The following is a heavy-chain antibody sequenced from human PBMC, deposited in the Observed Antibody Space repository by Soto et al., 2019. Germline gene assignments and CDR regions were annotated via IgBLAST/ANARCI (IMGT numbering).Heavy chain of an antibody. J-gene: IGHJ3*02. CDR1: GFTFSSYT. Sequence: VQLVESGGGLVKPGGSLRLSCAASGFTFSSYTMNWVRQAPGRGLEWVSSISSSSGYIYYADSVKGRFTISRDNAKNSLYLQMNSLRAEDTAMYYCASPKGGAFDIWGQGTMVTVSS. D-gene: IGHD3-16*01. CDR3: ASPKGGAFDI. CDR2: ISSSSGYI. V-gene: IGHV3-21*01.